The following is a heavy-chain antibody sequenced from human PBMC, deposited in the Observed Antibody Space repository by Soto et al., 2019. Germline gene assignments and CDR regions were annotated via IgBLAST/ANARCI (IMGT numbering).Heavy chain of an antibody. CDR3: AHYTFQDYGDYDQCTSHVFDS. Sequence: QITLKESGPSPVKPTQTLTVTCTFSGFSLSNSGVGVAGIRQPPGKALEWIALIYGDNDKRYSPSLKTRLTIAKDTSNNQVVLTMTNMDPVDTATYYWAHYTFQDYGDYDQCTSHVFDSWGQGTLVTVSS. V-gene: IGHV2-5*02. D-gene: IGHD4-17*01. CDR2: IYGDNDK. J-gene: IGHJ4*02. CDR1: GFSLSNSGVG.